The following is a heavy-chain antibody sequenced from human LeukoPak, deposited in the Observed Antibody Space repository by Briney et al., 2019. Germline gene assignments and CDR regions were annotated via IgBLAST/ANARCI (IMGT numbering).Heavy chain of an antibody. CDR1: GGSISSGSYY. D-gene: IGHD5-18*01. CDR3: ARRTAMVYFDY. Sequence: SQTLSLTCTVSGGSISSGSYYWSWIRQPAGKGLEWIGRIYTSGSTNYNPSLKSRVTISVDTSKNQFSLKLSSVTAADTAVYYCARRTAMVYFDYWGQGTLVTVSS. V-gene: IGHV4-61*02. CDR2: IYTSGST. J-gene: IGHJ4*02.